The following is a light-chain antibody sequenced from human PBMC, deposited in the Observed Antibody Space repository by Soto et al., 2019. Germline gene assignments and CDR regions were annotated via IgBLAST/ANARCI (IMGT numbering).Light chain of an antibody. J-gene: IGKJ5*01. V-gene: IGKV3-20*01. Sequence: EVVFTHSPVTLSFSPVERATLSCRASQSVNSYLAWHQQRPGQAPRPLIFGASSRATGIPDRLSGSGSGTDFTLTISRLEPEDFAVYYCQQYDNSPITFGQGTRLEI. CDR2: GAS. CDR3: QQYDNSPIT. CDR1: QSVNSY.